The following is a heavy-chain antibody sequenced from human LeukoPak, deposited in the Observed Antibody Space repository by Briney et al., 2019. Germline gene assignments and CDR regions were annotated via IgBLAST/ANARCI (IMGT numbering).Heavy chain of an antibody. J-gene: IGHJ3*02. CDR2: IYTSGST. V-gene: IGHV4-4*07. CDR3: ARGRPSYYDSSRDAFDI. Sequence: SETLSLTCTVSGGSISSYYWSWIRQPAGKGLEWIGRIYTSGSTNYNPSLKSRVTMSVDTSKNQFSLKLSSVTAADAAVYYCARGRPSYYDSSRDAFDIWGQGTMVTVSS. D-gene: IGHD3-22*01. CDR1: GGSISSYY.